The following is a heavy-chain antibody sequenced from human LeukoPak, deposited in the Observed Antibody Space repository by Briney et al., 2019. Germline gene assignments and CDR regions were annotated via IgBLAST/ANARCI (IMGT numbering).Heavy chain of an antibody. CDR3: ARAPGVRYYYYMDV. D-gene: IGHD2-8*01. Sequence: GGSLRLSCAASGFTFSSYWMSWVRQAPGKGLEWVANIKQDGSEKYYVDSVKGRFTISRDNVKNSLYLQMNSLRAEDTAFYCARAPGVRYYYYMDVWGKGTTVTVSS. V-gene: IGHV3-7*03. J-gene: IGHJ6*03. CDR2: IKQDGSEK. CDR1: GFTFSSYW.